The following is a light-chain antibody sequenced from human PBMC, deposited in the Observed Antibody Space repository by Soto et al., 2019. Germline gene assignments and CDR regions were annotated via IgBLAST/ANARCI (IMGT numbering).Light chain of an antibody. CDR1: QSVSSNY. CDR2: GAS. CDR3: QQYNRYPWT. J-gene: IGKJ1*01. Sequence: EIVLTQSPGTLSLSPGERATLSCRASQSVSSNYLAWYQQKPGQAPRLLIYGASNRATGIPARFSGSGSGTEFTLTISSLQPDDLATYYCQQYNRYPWTFGQGTKVDI. V-gene: IGKV3-20*01.